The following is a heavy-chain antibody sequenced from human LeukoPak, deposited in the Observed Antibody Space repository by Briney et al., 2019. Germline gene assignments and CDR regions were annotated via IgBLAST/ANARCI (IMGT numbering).Heavy chain of an antibody. D-gene: IGHD4-23*01. J-gene: IGHJ2*01. V-gene: IGHV4-31*03. CDR1: GDSIYGGGYY. CDR3: ARAADGGNWMGWYFDL. CDR2: IFYSGIT. Sequence: SETLSLTCTVSGDSIYGGGYYWTWIRQHPGKGLEWIGYIFYSGITYYNASLKCRVTLSVDTSKNQFSLKLRSVTAADTAVYYCARAADGGNWMGWYFDLWGRGTLATVSS.